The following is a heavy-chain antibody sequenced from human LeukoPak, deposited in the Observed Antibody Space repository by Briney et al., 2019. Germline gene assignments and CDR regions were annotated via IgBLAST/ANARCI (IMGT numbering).Heavy chain of an antibody. Sequence: SETLSLTCTVSGGSISRYYWSWIRQPPGKGLEWMGYIDDSGRTNYNPSLKSRVTISVATSKNQFSLKLTSESAADTAVYYCARHGGAYSFDYWGQGTLVTVSS. D-gene: IGHD2-21*01. J-gene: IGHJ4*02. CDR2: IDDSGRT. CDR1: GGSISRYY. CDR3: ARHGGAYSFDY. V-gene: IGHV4-59*08.